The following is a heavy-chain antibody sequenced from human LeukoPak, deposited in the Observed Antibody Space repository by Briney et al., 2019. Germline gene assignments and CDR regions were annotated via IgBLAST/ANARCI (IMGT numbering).Heavy chain of an antibody. V-gene: IGHV3-33*06. CDR3: AKLEDTAMVEDAFDN. CDR2: IGYYGSNK. D-gene: IGHD5-18*01. CDR1: GFTFSIYG. J-gene: IGHJ3*02. Sequence: GGSLRLSCAASGFTFSIYGMHWVRQAPGKGLEWVAVIGYYGSNKYYADSVKGRFTISTDNSKNTLYLQMNSLRAEDTAVYYCAKLEDTAMVEDAFDNWGQGTMVTVSS.